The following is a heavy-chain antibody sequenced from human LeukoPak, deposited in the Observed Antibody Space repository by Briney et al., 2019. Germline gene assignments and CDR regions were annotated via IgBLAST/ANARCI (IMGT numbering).Heavy chain of an antibody. CDR2: IDWDDDK. CDR3: AASIVGYYCYGMDV. D-gene: IGHD3-22*01. V-gene: IGHV2-70*04. J-gene: IGHJ6*02. CDR1: GFSLSTSGMR. Sequence: SGPTLVNPTQTLTLTCTFSGFSLSTSGMRASWIRQPPGKALEWLARIDWDDDKFYSTSLKTRLTISKDTSKNQVVLTMTNMDPVDTATYYCAASIVGYYCYGMDVWGQGTTVTVSS.